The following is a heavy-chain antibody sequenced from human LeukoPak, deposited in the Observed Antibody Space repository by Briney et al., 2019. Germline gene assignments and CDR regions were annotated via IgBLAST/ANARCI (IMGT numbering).Heavy chain of an antibody. CDR3: ARHPGPINYYDY. CDR1: SFTFSYHA. Sequence: PSGNLTCYCAAYSFTFSYHALSWVGQAPGQGLEWVSAIRGDGRNTYYAGSVKGRFTISRHNSKTTLYLQMSSLRAEDTAVYYCARHPGPINYYDYWGERTLVTVSS. CDR2: IRGDGRNT. J-gene: IGHJ4*02. V-gene: IGHV3-23*01.